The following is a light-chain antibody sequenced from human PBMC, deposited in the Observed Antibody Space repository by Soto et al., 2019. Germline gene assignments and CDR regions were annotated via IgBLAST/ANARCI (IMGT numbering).Light chain of an antibody. J-gene: IGKJ5*01. Sequence: DIEMTQSPSSLSSCVGDIFTITCRASQRISTYLKWYQQKPGKAPKHLIYAASSLQSGVPSRFSSSESGTDFTLTISSLQPEDFATYYCQQSYSTPRTFGQGTRLEIK. CDR1: QRISTY. CDR2: AAS. CDR3: QQSYSTPRT. V-gene: IGKV1-39*01.